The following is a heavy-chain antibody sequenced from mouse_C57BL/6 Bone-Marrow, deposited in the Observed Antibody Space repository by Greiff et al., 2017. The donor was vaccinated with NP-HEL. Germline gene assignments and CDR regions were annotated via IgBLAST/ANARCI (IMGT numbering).Heavy chain of an antibody. V-gene: IGHV1-61*01. Sequence: QVHVKQPGAELVRPGSSVKLSCKASGYTFTSYWMDWVKQRPGQGLEWIGNIYPSDSETHYNQKFKDKATLTVDKSSSTAYMQLSSLTSEDSAVYYCARHYDGYYEAWFAYWGQGTLVTVSA. J-gene: IGHJ3*01. CDR3: ARHYDGYYEAWFAY. D-gene: IGHD2-3*01. CDR1: GYTFTSYW. CDR2: IYPSDSET.